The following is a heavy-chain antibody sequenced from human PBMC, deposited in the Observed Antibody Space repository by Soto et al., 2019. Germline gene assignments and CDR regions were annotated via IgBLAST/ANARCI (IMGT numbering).Heavy chain of an antibody. CDR1: GLTVSGDH. D-gene: IGHD1-26*01. Sequence: ESGGGLIQPGGSLRLSCAASGLTVSGDHMSWVRQAPGKGLQWVSLIHSDGSTYYADSVKGRFTISRDSSKNTVSLQMNSLRADDTALYFCARDDRGPFDYWGQGTLVTVSS. CDR3: ARDDRGPFDY. CDR2: IHSDGST. V-gene: IGHV3-53*01. J-gene: IGHJ4*02.